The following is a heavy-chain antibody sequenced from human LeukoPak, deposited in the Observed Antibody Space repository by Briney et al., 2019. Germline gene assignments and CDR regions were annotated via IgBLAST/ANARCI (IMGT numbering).Heavy chain of an antibody. Sequence: SETLSLTCAVYGGSFSGYYWSWIRQPPGKGLEWIGEIDRYGSTNYIPSLKSRVTISLDTSKNQFSLKLSSMTAADTGVYYCARHVIGRWLGDDYSYYVDAWGKGTTVTISS. CDR1: GGSFSGYY. CDR3: ARHVIGRWLGDDYSYYVDA. J-gene: IGHJ6*03. CDR2: IDRYGST. D-gene: IGHD5-24*01. V-gene: IGHV4-34*01.